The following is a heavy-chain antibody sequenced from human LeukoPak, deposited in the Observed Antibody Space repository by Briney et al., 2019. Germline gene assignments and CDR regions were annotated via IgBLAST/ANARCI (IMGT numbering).Heavy chain of an antibody. J-gene: IGHJ6*03. Sequence: ASVKVSCKVSGYTLTELSMHWVRQAPGKGLEWMGGFDPEDGETIYARKFQGRVTMTEDTSTDTAYMELSSLRSEDTAVYYCASRGVPGWVVVPAAIPYYYYYMDVWGKGTTVTVSS. CDR1: GYTLTELS. CDR2: FDPEDGET. CDR3: ASRGVPGWVVVPAAIPYYYYYMDV. D-gene: IGHD2-2*01. V-gene: IGHV1-24*01.